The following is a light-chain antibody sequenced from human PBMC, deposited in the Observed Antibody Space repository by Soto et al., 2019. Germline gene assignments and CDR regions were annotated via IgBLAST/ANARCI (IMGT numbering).Light chain of an antibody. V-gene: IGKV1-39*01. J-gene: IGKJ5*01. CDR2: AAS. Sequence: DIQMTQSPSALSASVGDRFTITFRASQSITNYLNWYQHKPGQAPNLLIYAASSLQSGVPSRFSGSGSGTDFTLTISSLQPEDFATYYCQQSYSTPRTFGQGTRLEIK. CDR3: QQSYSTPRT. CDR1: QSITNY.